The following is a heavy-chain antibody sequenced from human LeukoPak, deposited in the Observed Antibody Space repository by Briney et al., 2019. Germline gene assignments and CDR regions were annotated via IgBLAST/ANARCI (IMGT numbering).Heavy chain of an antibody. V-gene: IGHV3-74*03. CDR2: INSDGSSI. Sequence: PGGSLRLSCAASGFTFSDYWMHWVRQAPGKGLVWVSRINSDGSSIKYADSVKGRFTISRDNAKNTLYLQMNRLRVEDTAVYYCARAEYGSGDYWGQGTLVTVSS. CDR3: ARAEYGSGDY. D-gene: IGHD3-10*01. CDR1: GFTFSDYW. J-gene: IGHJ4*02.